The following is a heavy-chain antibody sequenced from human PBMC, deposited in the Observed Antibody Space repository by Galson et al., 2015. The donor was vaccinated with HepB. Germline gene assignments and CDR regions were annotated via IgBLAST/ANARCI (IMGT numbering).Heavy chain of an antibody. CDR2: ISSSGSTI. V-gene: IGHV3-11*01. J-gene: IGHJ4*02. Sequence: SLRLSCAASGFTFSDYYMSWIRQAPGKGLEWVSYISSSGSTIYYADSVKGRFTISRDNAKNSLYLQMNSLRAEDTAVYYCARESYSGSYYLRYWGQGTLVTVSS. CDR1: GFTFSDYY. D-gene: IGHD1-26*01. CDR3: ARESYSGSYYLRY.